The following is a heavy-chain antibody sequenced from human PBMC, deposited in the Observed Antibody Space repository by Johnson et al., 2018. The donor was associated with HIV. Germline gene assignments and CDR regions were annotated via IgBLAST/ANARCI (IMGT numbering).Heavy chain of an antibody. J-gene: IGHJ3*02. CDR3: ARDIAIQLWSHDAFDI. CDR1: GFTFSDYY. D-gene: IGHD5-18*01. Sequence: QEQLVESGGGLVKPGGSLRLSCAASGFTFSDYYMSWIRQAPGKGLEWVSYISSSGSTIYYADSVKGRFTISRDNANNSLYLQMNSLRAEDTAVYYCARDIAIQLWSHDAFDIWGQGTMVTVSS. CDR2: ISSSGSTI. V-gene: IGHV3-11*04.